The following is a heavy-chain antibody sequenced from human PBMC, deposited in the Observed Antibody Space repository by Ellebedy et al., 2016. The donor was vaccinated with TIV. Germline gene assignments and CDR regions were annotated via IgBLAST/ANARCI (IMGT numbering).Heavy chain of an antibody. CDR3: AKTSVDKGNHYYNGMDV. V-gene: IGHV3-53*01. D-gene: IGHD5-12*01. CDR2: IYSGGST. J-gene: IGHJ6*02. CDR1: GFTVSSNY. Sequence: GESLKISCAASGFTVSSNYMSWVRQAPGKGLEWVSVIYSGGSTYYADSVKGRFTISRDNSKNTLDLQMNSLRAEDTAVYYCAKTSVDKGNHYYNGMDVWGQGTTVTVSS.